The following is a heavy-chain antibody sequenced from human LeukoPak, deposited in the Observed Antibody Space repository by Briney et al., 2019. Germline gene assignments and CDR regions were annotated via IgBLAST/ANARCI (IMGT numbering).Heavy chain of an antibody. J-gene: IGHJ4*02. CDR1: GFTFSSYA. V-gene: IGHV3-23*01. Sequence: SGGSLRLSCAASGFTFSSYAMRWVRQAPGKGLEWVSAISGSGGSRYYADSVKGRFTMSRDNSKNTLYLQMNSLRAEDTAVYYCAKAPAPDQRLHFDYWGQGTLVTVSS. CDR2: ISGSGGSR. CDR3: AKAPAPDQRLHFDY. D-gene: IGHD6-25*01.